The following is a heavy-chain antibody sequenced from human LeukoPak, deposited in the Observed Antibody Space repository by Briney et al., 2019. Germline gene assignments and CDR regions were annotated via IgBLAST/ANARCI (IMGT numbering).Heavy chain of an antibody. CDR1: GGTFSSYA. CDR3: ARNQAYSSSWHPPDY. V-gene: IGHV1-69*13. Sequence: SVKVSCKASGGTFSSYAISWVRQAPGQGLEWMGGIIPIFGTANYAQKFQGRVTITADESTSTAYMELSSLRSEDTAVYYCARNQAYSSSWHPPDYWGQGTLVTVSS. J-gene: IGHJ4*02. D-gene: IGHD6-13*01. CDR2: IIPIFGTA.